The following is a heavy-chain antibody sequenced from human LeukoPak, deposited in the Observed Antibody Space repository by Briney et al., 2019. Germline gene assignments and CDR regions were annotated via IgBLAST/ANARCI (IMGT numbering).Heavy chain of an antibody. V-gene: IGHV3-23*01. D-gene: IGHD5-18*01. CDR1: GFTFGSFA. CDR2: IFGSCGSP. CDR3: GKTTAGYSSGQKPAWPVDY. J-gene: IGHJ4*02. Sequence: GGSLRLSCEASGFTFGSFAMYWVRQAPGKGLDWIAGIFGSCGSPHYADSVKGRFTISRDNSKNTVYLQINSLRAEDTAVYYCGKTTAGYSSGQKPAWPVDYWGQGTLVTVSS.